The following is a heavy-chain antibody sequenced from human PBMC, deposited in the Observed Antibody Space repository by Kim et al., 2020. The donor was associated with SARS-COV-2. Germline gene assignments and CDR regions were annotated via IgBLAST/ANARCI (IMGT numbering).Heavy chain of an antibody. Sequence: SETLSLTCAVYGGSFSGYYWSWIRQPPGKGLEWIGEINHSGSTNYNPSLKSRVTISVDTSKNQFSLKLSSVTAADTAVYYCARGLPSRQVDYWGQGTLVTVSS. J-gene: IGHJ4*02. CDR2: INHSGST. V-gene: IGHV4-34*01. CDR1: GGSFSGYY. CDR3: ARGLPSRQVDY.